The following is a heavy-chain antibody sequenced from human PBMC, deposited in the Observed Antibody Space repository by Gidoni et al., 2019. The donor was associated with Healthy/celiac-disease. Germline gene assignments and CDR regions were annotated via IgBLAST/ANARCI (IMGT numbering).Heavy chain of an antibody. V-gene: IGHV3-30-3*01. CDR1: GFTFSSYA. CDR3: ARLATGGYCSSTSCYIRDH. D-gene: IGHD2-2*02. CDR2: ISYDGSNK. J-gene: IGHJ4*02. Sequence: QVQLVESGGGVVQPGRSLRLSCAASGFTFSSYATHWVRQAPGKGLEWVAVISYDGSNKYYADSVKGRFTISRDNSKNTLYLQMNSLRAEDTAVYYCARLATGGYCSSTSCYIRDHWGQGTLVTVSS.